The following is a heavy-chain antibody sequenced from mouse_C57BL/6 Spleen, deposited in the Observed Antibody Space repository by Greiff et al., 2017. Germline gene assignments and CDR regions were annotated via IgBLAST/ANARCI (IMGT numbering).Heavy chain of an antibody. CDR3: ARKRYDYDVGAKDY. CDR2: ISSGSSTI. V-gene: IGHV5-17*01. Sequence: EVTLVESGGGLVKPGGSLKLSCAASGFTFSDYAMHWVRPAPEKGLEWVAYISSGSSTIYYADTVQGRFTISSYNDKNTLFLQMPSLRTKNTAMYYCARKRYDYDVGAKDYWGQGTSVTVSS. D-gene: IGHD2-4*01. J-gene: IGHJ4*01. CDR1: GFTFSDYA.